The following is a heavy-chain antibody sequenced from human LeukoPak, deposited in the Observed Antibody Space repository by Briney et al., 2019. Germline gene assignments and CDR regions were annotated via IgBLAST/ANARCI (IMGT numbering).Heavy chain of an antibody. D-gene: IGHD3-22*01. J-gene: IGHJ3*02. CDR1: GYTFTGYY. V-gene: IGHV1-2*02. CDR2: INPNSGGT. Sequence: ASVKVSCKASGYTFTGYYMHWVRQAPGQGLEWMGWINPNSGGTNYAQKFQGRVTMTRDTSISTAYMELSRLRSDDTAVYYCAGAAHYDSSLGGAFDIWGQGTMVTVSP. CDR3: AGAAHYDSSLGGAFDI.